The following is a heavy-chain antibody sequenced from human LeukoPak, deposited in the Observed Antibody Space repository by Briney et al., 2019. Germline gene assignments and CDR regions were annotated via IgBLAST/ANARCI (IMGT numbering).Heavy chain of an antibody. CDR3: ARAGGSGYDDY. CDR1: GFTFSSYW. V-gene: IGHV3-7*01. Sequence: GGSLRLSCAASGFTFSSYWMSWVSQAPGKGLEWVANIKQDGSEKYYVDSVKGRFTISRDNAKNSLYLQMNSLRAEDTAVYYCARAGGSGYDDYWGQGTLVTVSS. D-gene: IGHD5-12*01. J-gene: IGHJ4*02. CDR2: IKQDGSEK.